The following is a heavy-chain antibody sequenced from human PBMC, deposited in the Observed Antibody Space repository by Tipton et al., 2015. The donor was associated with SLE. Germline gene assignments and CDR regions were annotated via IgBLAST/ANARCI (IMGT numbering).Heavy chain of an antibody. CDR1: GGSISSGDYY. D-gene: IGHD6-19*01. CDR3: ARGNSGWYFDAFDI. Sequence: TLSLTCTVSGGSISSGDYYWSWIRQPPGKGLEWIGEINHSGSTNYNPSLKSRVTISVDTSKNQFSLKLSSVTAADTAVYYCARGNSGWYFDAFDIWGQGTMVTVSS. J-gene: IGHJ3*02. CDR2: INHSGST. V-gene: IGHV4-30-4*08.